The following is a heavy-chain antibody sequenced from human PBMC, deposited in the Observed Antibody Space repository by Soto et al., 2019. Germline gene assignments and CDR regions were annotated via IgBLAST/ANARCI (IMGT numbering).Heavy chain of an antibody. CDR1: GGSFSGYY. V-gene: IGHV4-34*01. D-gene: IGHD3-3*01. CDR3: ARFAHYDFWSGLELDY. CDR2: INHSGST. Sequence: SETLSLTCAVYGGSFSGYYWSWIRQPPGKGLEWIGEINHSGSTNYNPSLKSRVTISVDTSKNQFSLKLSSVTAADTAVYYCARFAHYDFWSGLELDYWGQGTLVTVSS. J-gene: IGHJ4*02.